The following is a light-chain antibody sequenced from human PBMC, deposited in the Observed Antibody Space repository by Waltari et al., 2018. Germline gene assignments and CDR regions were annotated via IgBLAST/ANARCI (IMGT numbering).Light chain of an antibody. J-gene: IGLJ3*02. Sequence: SFELTQTSSLSVSPGQKVRITCSGDVLANKYARWFQQKPGQAPILIISKDTERPSGVPERFSGASSGTTVTVTISGAQVEYEADYCGYSAGDNDLGVFGGGTKLTVL. CDR3: YSAGDNDLGV. CDR1: VLANKY. CDR2: KDT. V-gene: IGLV3-27*01.